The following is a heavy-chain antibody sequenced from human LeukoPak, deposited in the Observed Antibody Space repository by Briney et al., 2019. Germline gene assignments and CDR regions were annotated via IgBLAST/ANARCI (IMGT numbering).Heavy chain of an antibody. CDR3: AGYYDYQYNWFGP. CDR1: GGSISSYY. V-gene: IGHV4-59*01. D-gene: IGHD3-16*01. CDR2: IYYSGST. Sequence: SETLSLTCTVSGGSISSYYWSWIRQPPGKGLEWIGYIYYSGSTNYNPSLKSRVTISVDTSKNQFSLKLSSVTAADTAVYYCAGYYDYQYNWFGPWGQGTLVTVSS. J-gene: IGHJ5*02.